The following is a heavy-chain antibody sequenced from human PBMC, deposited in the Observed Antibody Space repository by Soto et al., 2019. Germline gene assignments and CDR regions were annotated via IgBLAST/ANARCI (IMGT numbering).Heavy chain of an antibody. CDR2: INPSGGST. V-gene: IGHV1-46*01. Sequence: ASVKVSCKASGYTFTSYYMHWVRQAPGQGLEWMGIINPSGGSTSYAQKLQGRVTLTRDTSTSTVYMELSSLRSEDTAVYYCARLGAVAFDIWGQGTMVTVSS. CDR3: ARLGAVAFDI. D-gene: IGHD3-16*01. J-gene: IGHJ3*02. CDR1: GYTFTSYY.